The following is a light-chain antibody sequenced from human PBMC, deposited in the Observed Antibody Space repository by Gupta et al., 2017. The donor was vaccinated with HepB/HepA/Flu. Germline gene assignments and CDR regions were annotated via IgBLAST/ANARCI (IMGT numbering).Light chain of an antibody. V-gene: IGKV1-39*01. CDR3: QQSYSNPRYT. CDR2: AAS. J-gene: IGKJ2*01. CDR1: QSISSY. Sequence: DIQMTQSPSSLSASVGDRVTITCRASQSISSYLNWYQEKPGKAPKFLIYAASSLQSGVPSRFSGSGSGTDFTLTISSRQPEDFATYYCQQSYSNPRYTFGQGTKLEIK.